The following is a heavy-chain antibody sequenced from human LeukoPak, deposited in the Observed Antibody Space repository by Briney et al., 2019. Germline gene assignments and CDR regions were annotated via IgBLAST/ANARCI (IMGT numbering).Heavy chain of an antibody. J-gene: IGHJ4*02. V-gene: IGHV3-30-3*01. CDR3: AKVSYNWNDASNRCFDC. CDR1: GFTFSSYA. CDR2: ISYDGSNK. Sequence: QAGGSLRLSCAASGFTFSSYAMHWVRQAPGKGLEWVAVISYDGSNKYYADSVKGRFTISRDNSKNTLYLQMNSLRAEDTAVYYCAKVSYNWNDASNRCFDCWGQGTLVTVSS. D-gene: IGHD1-20*01.